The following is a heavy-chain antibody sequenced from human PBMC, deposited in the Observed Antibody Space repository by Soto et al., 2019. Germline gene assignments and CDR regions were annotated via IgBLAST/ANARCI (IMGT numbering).Heavy chain of an antibody. CDR3: ARDYRTSAGRHFDY. Sequence: QLQLRESGSGQVKPSQTLSLTCAVSGGSFGRGTDSWSWIRQPPGKALEWVGYIYDDGRTYYNPSLKSRVTVSIDRSKRQFSLRLTSVIAADTAVYYCARDYRTSAGRHFDYWGQGILVTVSS. V-gene: IGHV4-30-2*01. J-gene: IGHJ4*02. CDR2: IYDDGRT. CDR1: GGSFGRGTDS. D-gene: IGHD3-16*02.